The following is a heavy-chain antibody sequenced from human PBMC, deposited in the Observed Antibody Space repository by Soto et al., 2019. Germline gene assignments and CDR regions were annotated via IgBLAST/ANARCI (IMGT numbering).Heavy chain of an antibody. V-gene: IGHV4-34*01. CDR1: GGSFSGYY. Sequence: QVQLQQWGAGLLKPSETLSLTCAVYGGSFSGYYWSWIRQPPGKGLEWIGEINHSGSTNYNPSLKSPVTISVDTAKNQVSLKLSSVTAADTGVYYCAARGPGWYYYGSGSYTLWGQGTLVTVSS. D-gene: IGHD3-10*01. CDR3: AARGPGWYYYGSGSYTL. J-gene: IGHJ4*02. CDR2: INHSGST.